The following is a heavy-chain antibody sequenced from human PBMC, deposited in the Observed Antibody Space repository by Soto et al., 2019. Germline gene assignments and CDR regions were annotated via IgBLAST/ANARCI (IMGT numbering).Heavy chain of an antibody. CDR3: ARGGGVGVAGSAAFDM. V-gene: IGHV1-2*02. CDR2: INPATGAA. Sequence: QLHLVQSGAVVKKPGASVTVSCSASGYPVTAYYMHWVRQAPGRGLEWMGGINPATGAAKYTQTFQGRVTMTRATSRSTVFMELSGLTSEDTAVFCCARGGGVGVAGSAAFDMWCQGTLVTVSS. D-gene: IGHD3-3*01. J-gene: IGHJ3*02. CDR1: GYPVTAYY.